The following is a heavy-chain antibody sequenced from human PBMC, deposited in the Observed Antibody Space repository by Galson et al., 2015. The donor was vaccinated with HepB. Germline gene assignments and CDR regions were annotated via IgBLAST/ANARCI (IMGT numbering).Heavy chain of an antibody. D-gene: IGHD6-6*01. CDR1: GFTFTSSA. V-gene: IGHV1-58*02. CDR3: AAPSIAAEDAFDI. J-gene: IGHJ3*02. Sequence: SVKVSCKASGFTFTSSAMQWVRQARGQRLEWIGWIVVGSGNTNYAQKFQERVTITRDMSTSTAYMELSSLRSEDTAVYYCAAPSIAAEDAFDIWGQGTMVTVSS. CDR2: IVVGSGNT.